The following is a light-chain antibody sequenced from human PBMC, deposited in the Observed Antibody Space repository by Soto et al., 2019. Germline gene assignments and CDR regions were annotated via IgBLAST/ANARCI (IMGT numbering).Light chain of an antibody. CDR2: EVN. CDR3: NSYTSRYTFV. CDR1: SSDVGGYNY. Sequence: QCALTQPASVSGSPGQSITISCTGTSSDVGGYNYVSWYQQHPGKAPKLMIYEVNNRPSEVSNRFSGSKSGNTASLTISGLQPEDEADYYCNSYTSRYTFVLGTGTKLTVI. V-gene: IGLV2-14*01. J-gene: IGLJ1*01.